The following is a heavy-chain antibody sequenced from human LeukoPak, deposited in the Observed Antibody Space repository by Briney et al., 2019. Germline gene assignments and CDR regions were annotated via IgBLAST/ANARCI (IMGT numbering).Heavy chain of an antibody. D-gene: IGHD2-21*01. CDR3: ARGGLHKTFDY. Sequence: SETLSLTCTVSGGSISSSSYYWGWIRQPPGKGLEWIGYIYYSGSTNYNPSLKSRVTISVDTSKNQFSLKLSSVTAADTAVYYCARGGLHKTFDYWGQGTLVTVSS. J-gene: IGHJ4*02. V-gene: IGHV4-61*05. CDR2: IYYSGST. CDR1: GGSISSSSYY.